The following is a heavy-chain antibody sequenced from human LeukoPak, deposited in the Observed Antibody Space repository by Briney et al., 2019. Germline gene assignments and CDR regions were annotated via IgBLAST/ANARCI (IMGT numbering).Heavy chain of an antibody. CDR1: GGTFSSYA. CDR2: IIPIFDTA. CDR3: ARDAPPGVRGVIRWFDP. J-gene: IGHJ5*02. D-gene: IGHD3-10*01. V-gene: IGHV1-69*05. Sequence: ASVKVSCKASGGTFSSYAISWVRQAPGQGLEWMGRIIPIFDTANYAQKFQGRVTITTDESTSTAYMELSSLRSEDTAVYYCARDAPPGVRGVIRWFDPWGQGTLVTVS.